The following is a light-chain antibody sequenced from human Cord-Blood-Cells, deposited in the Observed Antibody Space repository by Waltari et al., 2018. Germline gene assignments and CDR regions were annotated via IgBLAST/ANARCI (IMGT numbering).Light chain of an antibody. CDR2: EVS. J-gene: IGLJ2*01. Sequence: QSALPHPPSASASPAQSVTIPCTGTSSDVGAYNYVSWYQQHPGKAPKLMIYEVSKRPSGVPDRFSGSKAGTTASLYVSGLQAEDEADYYCSSYAGSNNFVVFGGGTKLTVL. CDR1: SSDVGAYNY. CDR3: SSYAGSNNFVV. V-gene: IGLV2-8*01.